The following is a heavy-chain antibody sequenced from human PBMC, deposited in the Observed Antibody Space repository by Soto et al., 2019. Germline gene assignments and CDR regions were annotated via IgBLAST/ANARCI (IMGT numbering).Heavy chain of an antibody. CDR3: ARLWFGELPAFDI. CDR2: IYYSGST. V-gene: IGHV4-39*01. D-gene: IGHD3-10*01. Sequence: SETLSLTCTVSGGSMSSSSYCWGWIRQPPGKGLEWIGSIYYSGSTYYNPSLKSRVTISVDTSKNQFSLKLSSVTAADTAVYYCARLWFGELPAFDIWGQGTMVTVSS. J-gene: IGHJ3*02. CDR1: GGSMSSSSYC.